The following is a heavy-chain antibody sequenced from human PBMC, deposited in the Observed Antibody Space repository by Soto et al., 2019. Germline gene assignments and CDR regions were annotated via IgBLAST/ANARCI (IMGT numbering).Heavy chain of an antibody. Sequence: GGSLRLSCAASGFTFSSYAMHWVRQAPGKGLEWVAVISYDGSNKYYADSVKGRFTISRDNSKNTLYLQMNSLRAEDTVVYYCARDPDYDSSGTGAFDIWGQGTMVTVSS. CDR1: GFTFSSYA. D-gene: IGHD3-22*01. J-gene: IGHJ3*02. CDR3: ARDPDYDSSGTGAFDI. V-gene: IGHV3-30-3*01. CDR2: ISYDGSNK.